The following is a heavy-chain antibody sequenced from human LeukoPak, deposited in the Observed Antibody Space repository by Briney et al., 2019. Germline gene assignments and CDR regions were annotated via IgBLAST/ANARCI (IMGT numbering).Heavy chain of an antibody. J-gene: IGHJ3*02. CDR3: ARTGGPTYKSGWYI. CDR2: ISVYNGNT. D-gene: IGHD6-19*01. V-gene: IGHV1-18*01. Sequence: ASVKVSCKASGYTFNNYGITWVRQAPGQGLEWMGWISVYNGNTNYVQKLQGRLAMTTDTSTSTAYMELRSLRSDDTAVYYCARTGGPTYKSGWYIWGQGTVVTVSS. CDR1: GYTFNNYG.